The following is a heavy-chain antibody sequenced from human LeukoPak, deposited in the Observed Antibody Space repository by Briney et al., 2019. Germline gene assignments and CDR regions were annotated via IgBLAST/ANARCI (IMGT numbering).Heavy chain of an antibody. V-gene: IGHV1-46*01. J-gene: IGHJ4*02. CDR3: ARSGSYSGFDY. CDR1: GYTFTMYY. D-gene: IGHD1-26*01. Sequence: ASVKVSCKASGYTFTMYYIHWVRQAPGQGLEWMGMISPSDGATTYAQRFQGRVTMTRDMSTTTVYMDLRSLRSEDTAVYYCARSGSYSGFDYWGQGTLVTVSS. CDR2: ISPSDGAT.